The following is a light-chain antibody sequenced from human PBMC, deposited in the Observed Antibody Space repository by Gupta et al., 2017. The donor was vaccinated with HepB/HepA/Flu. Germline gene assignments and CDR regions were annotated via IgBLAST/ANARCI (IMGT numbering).Light chain of an antibody. CDR1: QRISRW. V-gene: IGKV1-5*03. CDR2: KAS. Sequence: DIQITQSPSTLSASVGDRVTITCLASQRISRWWAWYQHKSGKAPKLLIYKASSLERGVPSRFSRSGSETDFTLTISSLQPDHFATYYCQQDNTYPVTFGPGTKMEIK. J-gene: IGKJ2*01. CDR3: QQDNTYPVT.